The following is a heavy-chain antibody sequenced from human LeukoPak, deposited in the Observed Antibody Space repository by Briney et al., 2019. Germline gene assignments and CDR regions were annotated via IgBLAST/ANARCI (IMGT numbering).Heavy chain of an antibody. Sequence: SETLSLTCAVYGGSFSSYYWGWIRQPPGKGLEWIGSIYYSGSTYYNPSLKSRVTISVDTSKNQFSLKLSSVTAADTAVYYCASPSYDSSGYYRDYWGQGTLVTVSS. CDR3: ASPSYDSSGYYRDY. D-gene: IGHD3-22*01. J-gene: IGHJ4*02. V-gene: IGHV4-39*01. CDR2: IYYSGST. CDR1: GGSFSSYY.